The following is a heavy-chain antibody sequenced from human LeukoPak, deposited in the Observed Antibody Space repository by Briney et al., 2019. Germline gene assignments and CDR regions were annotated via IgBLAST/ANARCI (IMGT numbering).Heavy chain of an antibody. CDR3: ARMPYVWGSYRGLDY. Sequence: SETLSLTCAVYGGSFSGYYWSWIRQPPGKGLEWIGEINHSGSTNYNPSLKSRVTISVDTSKDQFSLKLSSVTAADTAVYYCARMPYVWGSYRGLDYWGQGTLVTVSS. J-gene: IGHJ4*02. CDR1: GGSFSGYY. V-gene: IGHV4-34*01. D-gene: IGHD3-16*02. CDR2: INHSGST.